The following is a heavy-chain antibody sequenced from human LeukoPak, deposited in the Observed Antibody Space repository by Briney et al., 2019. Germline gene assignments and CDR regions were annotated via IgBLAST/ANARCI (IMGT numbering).Heavy chain of an antibody. Sequence: ASVKASFTASGYSFTSHYMHWVRQAPGQGLEWMGLINPSGSSTLYAQKFQGRVTMTRDMSTTTDYMELSSLRSEDTAVYYCARDAELSGLFFDYWGQGTLVTVSS. CDR2: INPSGSST. J-gene: IGHJ4*02. D-gene: IGHD3-16*02. CDR1: GYSFTSHY. CDR3: ARDAELSGLFFDY. V-gene: IGHV1-46*01.